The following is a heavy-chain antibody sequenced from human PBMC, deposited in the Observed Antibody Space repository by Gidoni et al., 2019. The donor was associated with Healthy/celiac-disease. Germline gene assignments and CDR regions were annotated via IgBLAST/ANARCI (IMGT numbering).Heavy chain of an antibody. J-gene: IGHJ6*02. CDR1: GFTFSSYG. Sequence: QVQLVESGGGVVQPGRSLRLSCAASGFTFSSYGMHWVRQAPGKGLEWVAVISYDGSNKYYADSVKGRFTISRDNSKNTLYLQMNSLRAEDTAVYYCAKVRLVVPAANYYYYYGMDVWGQGTTVTVSS. CDR3: AKVRLVVPAANYYYYYGMDV. D-gene: IGHD2-2*01. CDR2: ISYDGSNK. V-gene: IGHV3-30*18.